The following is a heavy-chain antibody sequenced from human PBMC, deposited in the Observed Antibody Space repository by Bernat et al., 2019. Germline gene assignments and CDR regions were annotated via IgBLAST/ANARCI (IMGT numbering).Heavy chain of an antibody. D-gene: IGHD3-16*01. CDR3: VRGGVDY. J-gene: IGHJ4*02. Sequence: EVQLVESGGGLVQPGGSLRLSCVASGFTFSKYWMHWVRQVPAKGLVWVSRINGDGTATSYADSVKGRFAISRDNAKNTLYLQMDSLRGEDTAVYYCVRGGVDYWGQGTLVTVSS. V-gene: IGHV3-74*01. CDR1: GFTFSKYW. CDR2: INGDGTAT.